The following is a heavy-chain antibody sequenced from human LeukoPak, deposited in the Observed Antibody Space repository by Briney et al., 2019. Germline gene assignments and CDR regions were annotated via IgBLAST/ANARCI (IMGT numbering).Heavy chain of an antibody. CDR2: ISTDGGTT. CDR1: RFTFSSYA. J-gene: IGHJ4*02. V-gene: IGHV3-64*01. CDR3: ARGELTLVRGVLTY. D-gene: IGHD3-10*01. Sequence: FSGAPRFTFSSYAMHWALQARGKGLEYVSGISTDGGTTYYSNSVKGRFTISRDNSENTLSLQMGSLRAEDTAVYYCARGELTLVRGVLTYWGPGTLVTVSS.